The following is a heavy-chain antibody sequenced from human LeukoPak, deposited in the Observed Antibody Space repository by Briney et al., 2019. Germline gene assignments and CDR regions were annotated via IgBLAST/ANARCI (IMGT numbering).Heavy chain of an antibody. D-gene: IGHD4-17*01. V-gene: IGHV1-69*13. J-gene: IGHJ3*02. CDR2: IIPIFGTA. CDR3: ARLWATYGDYEDDAFDI. CDR1: GGTFSSYA. Sequence: ASVKVSCKASGGTFSSYAIRWVRQAPGQGLEWMGGIIPIFGTANYAQKFQGRVTITADESTSTAYMELSSLRSEDTAVYYCARLWATYGDYEDDAFDIWGQGTMVTVSS.